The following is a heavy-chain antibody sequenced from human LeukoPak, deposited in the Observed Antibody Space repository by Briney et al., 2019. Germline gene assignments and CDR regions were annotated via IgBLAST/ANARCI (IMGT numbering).Heavy chain of an antibody. CDR1: GFTFSSYA. CDR3: ATAVYFDWLLPIFDY. J-gene: IGHJ4*02. D-gene: IGHD3-9*01. Sequence: PGGSLRLSCAASGFTFSSYAMSWVRQAPGKGLEWVSAISGSGGSTYYADSVKGRFTISRDNSKNTLYLQMNSLRAEDTAVYYCATAVYFDWLLPIFDYWGQGTLVTVSS. CDR2: ISGSGGST. V-gene: IGHV3-23*01.